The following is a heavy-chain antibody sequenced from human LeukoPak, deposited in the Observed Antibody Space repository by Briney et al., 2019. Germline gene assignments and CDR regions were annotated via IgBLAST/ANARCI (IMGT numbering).Heavy chain of an antibody. V-gene: IGHV4-4*07. CDR2: IYTSGST. CDR3: ARGRKYQLLSWFDP. J-gene: IGHJ5*02. Sequence: SETLSLTCTVSGGSISSYYWSWIRQPAGKGLEWIGRIYTSGSTNYNPSLKSRVTISVDTSKNQFSLKLSSVTAADTAVYYCARGRKYQLLSWFDPWGQGTLVTVSS. D-gene: IGHD2-2*01. CDR1: GGSISSYY.